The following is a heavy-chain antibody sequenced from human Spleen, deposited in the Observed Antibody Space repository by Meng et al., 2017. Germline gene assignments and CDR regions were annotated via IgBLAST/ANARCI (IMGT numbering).Heavy chain of an antibody. CDR1: GYTFGSYG. CDR2: FVNYVDT. J-gene: IGHJ4*02. Sequence: QVHLLQYGPEVTKPGASVRVSCKASGYTFGSYGICWVRQAPGQGLEWMGWFVNYVDTYPAPKFQGRVTMTTDTHTNTAFMELRSLTSDDTGVYYCARGTPGRRYAEYWGQGTLVTVSS. D-gene: IGHD3-10*01. V-gene: IGHV1-18*01. CDR3: ARGTPGRRYAEY.